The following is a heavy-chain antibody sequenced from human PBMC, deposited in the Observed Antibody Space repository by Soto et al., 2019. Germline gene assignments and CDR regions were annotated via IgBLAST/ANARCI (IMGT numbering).Heavy chain of an antibody. J-gene: IGHJ4*02. D-gene: IGHD3-3*01. V-gene: IGHV3-53*01. Sequence: GGSLRLSCAASGFTVGSSYMSWVRQAPGKGLGWVSIIYSDGTAYYADSVKGRFTMSRDNSKNTLFLQMNSLRAEDTAVYYCARARGVGNSWSGVDYWGQGTLVTVSS. CDR1: GFTVGSSY. CDR3: ARARGVGNSWSGVDY. CDR2: IYSDGTA.